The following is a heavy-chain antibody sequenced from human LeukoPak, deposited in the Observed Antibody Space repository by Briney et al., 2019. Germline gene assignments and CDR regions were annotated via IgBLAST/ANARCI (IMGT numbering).Heavy chain of an antibody. V-gene: IGHV4-4*02. CDR2: IYHSGST. CDR1: GGSISSSNW. Sequence: KPSQTLSLTCAVSGGSISSSNWWSWVRQPPGKGLEWIGEIYHSGSTNYNPSLKSRVTISVDTSKNQFSLKLSSVTAADTAVYYCARDGGEDRYYYYGMDVWGQGTTVTVSS. J-gene: IGHJ6*02. CDR3: ARDGGEDRYYYYGMDV. D-gene: IGHD3-10*01.